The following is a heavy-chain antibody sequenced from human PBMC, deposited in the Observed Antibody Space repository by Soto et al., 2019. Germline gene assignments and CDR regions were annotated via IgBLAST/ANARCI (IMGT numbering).Heavy chain of an antibody. CDR1: GFTFSSYA. J-gene: IGHJ4*02. CDR2: ISGSGGST. Sequence: PGGSLRLSCAASGFTFSSYAMSWVRQAPGKGLEWVSAISGSGGSTYYADSVKGRFTISRDNSKNTLYLQMNSLRAEDTAVYYCASDHYDFWSGYSSYWGQGTLVTVSS. D-gene: IGHD3-3*01. CDR3: ASDHYDFWSGYSSY. V-gene: IGHV3-23*01.